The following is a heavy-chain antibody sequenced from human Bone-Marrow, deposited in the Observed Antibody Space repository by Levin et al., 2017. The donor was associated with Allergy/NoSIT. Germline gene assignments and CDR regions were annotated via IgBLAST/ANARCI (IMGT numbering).Heavy chain of an antibody. Sequence: SSETLSLTCTVSGDSISGYYWSWIRQPPGKGLEWIGHIYYSGSTNYNPSLKSRVTLSVDTSRNQFSLKLSSVTAGDTAVYYCARDKIIMLRGDTYYYGMDVWGQGATVNVSS. V-gene: IGHV4-59*01. CDR2: IYYSGST. CDR1: GDSISGYY. J-gene: IGHJ6*02. D-gene: IGHD3-10*01. CDR3: ARDKIIMLRGDTYYYGMDV.